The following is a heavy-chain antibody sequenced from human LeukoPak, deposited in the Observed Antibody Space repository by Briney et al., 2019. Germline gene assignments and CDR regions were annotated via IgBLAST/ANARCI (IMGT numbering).Heavy chain of an antibody. CDR3: ARDLYGMDV. Sequence: GGSLRLSCAASGFTFSDYYMSWIRQAPGKGLEWVSAISGSGGSTYYADSVKGRFTISRDNSENTLYLQMNSLRAEDTAVYYCARDLYGMDVWGQGTTVTVSS. CDR2: ISGSGGST. V-gene: IGHV3-23*01. J-gene: IGHJ6*02. CDR1: GFTFSDYY.